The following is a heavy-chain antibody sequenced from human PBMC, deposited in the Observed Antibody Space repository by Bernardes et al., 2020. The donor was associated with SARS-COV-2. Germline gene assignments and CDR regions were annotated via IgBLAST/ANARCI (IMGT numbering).Heavy chain of an antibody. D-gene: IGHD6-19*01. Sequence: AGSRRLSCAASGFTFSSHWMHWVRQPPGKGLIWVSRIKSDGSTTDYADSVKGRITISRDNAKNTLYLQMNSLRAEDTGVYYCARVESSGWYGDYWGQGVLVTVSS. CDR2: IKSDGSTT. V-gene: IGHV3-74*01. CDR1: GFTFSSHW. J-gene: IGHJ4*02. CDR3: ARVESSGWYGDY.